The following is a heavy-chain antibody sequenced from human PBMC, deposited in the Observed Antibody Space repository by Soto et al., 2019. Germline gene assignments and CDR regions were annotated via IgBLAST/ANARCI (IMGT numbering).Heavy chain of an antibody. CDR3: ARGINYDILTGYFDY. V-gene: IGHV1-69*13. D-gene: IGHD3-9*01. CDR1: GGTFSSYA. Sequence: VASVKVSCKASGGTFSSYAISWVRQAPGQGLEWMGGIIPIFGTANYAQKFQGRVTITADESTSTAYMELSSLRSEDTAVYYCARGINYDILTGYFDYWGQGTLVTVSS. CDR2: IIPIFGTA. J-gene: IGHJ4*02.